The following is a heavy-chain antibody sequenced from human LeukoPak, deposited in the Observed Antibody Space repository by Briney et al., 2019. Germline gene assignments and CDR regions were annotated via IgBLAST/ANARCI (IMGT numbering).Heavy chain of an antibody. CDR3: ASLKRFYDSSGYYDVNSDY. V-gene: IGHV4-30-4*08. J-gene: IGHJ4*02. D-gene: IGHD3-22*01. CDR2: INHSGST. Sequence: PSQTLSLTCTVSGGSISSGDYYWSWIRQPPGTGLEWIGEINHSGSTNYNPSLKSRVTISVDTSKNQFSLKLSSVTAADTAVYYCASLKRFYDSSGYYDVNSDYWGQGTLVTVSS. CDR1: GGSISSGDYY.